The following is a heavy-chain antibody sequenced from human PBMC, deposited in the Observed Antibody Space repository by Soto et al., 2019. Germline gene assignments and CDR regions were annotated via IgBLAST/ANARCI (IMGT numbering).Heavy chain of an antibody. J-gene: IGHJ4*02. Sequence: GGSLRLSCGASGFTFRTYAMDWVRQDPGKGLEWVAVISYDGSNKYYADSVKGRFTISRDNSKNTLYLQMNSLRAEDTAVYYCAKDRGIAVAGPLDYWGQGTLVTASS. V-gene: IGHV3-30*18. CDR2: ISYDGSNK. CDR1: GFTFRTYA. D-gene: IGHD6-19*01. CDR3: AKDRGIAVAGPLDY.